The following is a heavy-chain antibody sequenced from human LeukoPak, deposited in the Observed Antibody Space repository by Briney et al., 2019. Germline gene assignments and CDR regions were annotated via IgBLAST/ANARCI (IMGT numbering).Heavy chain of an antibody. Sequence: SETLSLTSAVYGGSFSGYYWSWIRHPPGKGLEWIGEINHSGSTNYNPSLKSRVTISVDTSKNQFSLKLSSVAAADTAVYYCARGSWGVRGDYWGQGTLVTVSS. D-gene: IGHD3-10*01. CDR2: INHSGST. CDR1: GGSFSGYY. V-gene: IGHV4-34*01. J-gene: IGHJ4*02. CDR3: ARGSWGVRGDY.